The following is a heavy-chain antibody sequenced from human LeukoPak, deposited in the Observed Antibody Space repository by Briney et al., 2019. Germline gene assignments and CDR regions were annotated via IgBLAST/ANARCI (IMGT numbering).Heavy chain of an antibody. CDR3: VSGIEAALY. D-gene: IGHD6-13*01. CDR2: INSDGSST. CDR1: GFTFNNYW. V-gene: IGHV3-74*01. J-gene: IGHJ4*02. Sequence: GVSLRLSCAASGFTFNNYWMDWVRQAPGKGLVWVSRINSDGSSTSYADSVKGRFTISRDNAKNTLYLQMNSLRVEDTAVYYCVSGIEAALYWGQGTLVTVSS.